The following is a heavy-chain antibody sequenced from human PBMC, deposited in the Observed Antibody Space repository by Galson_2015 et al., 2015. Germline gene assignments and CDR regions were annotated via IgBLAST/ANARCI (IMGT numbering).Heavy chain of an antibody. CDR3: ARQTGYYYYYMDV. Sequence: SLRLSCEASGFTFSSYEMNWVRQAPGKGLEWVSYISSSGSTIYYADSVKGRFTISRDNAKNSLYLQMNSLRAEDTAVYYCARQTGYYYYYMDVWGKGTTVTVSS. V-gene: IGHV3-48*03. CDR1: GFTFSSYE. J-gene: IGHJ6*03. CDR2: ISSSGSTI.